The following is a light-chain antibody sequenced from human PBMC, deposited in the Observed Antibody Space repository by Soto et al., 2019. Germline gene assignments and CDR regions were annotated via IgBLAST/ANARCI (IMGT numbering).Light chain of an antibody. V-gene: IGKV3-11*01. CDR1: QSVSNY. J-gene: IGKJ2*01. CDR3: QQYGSSPPT. Sequence: ENVLTQSPATLSLSPGERATLSCRASQSVSNYVAWYQQKPGQAPRLLIYDASNRATGIPARFSGSGSGTDFTLTISSLEPEDFAVFYCQQYGSSPPTFGQGTKLEIK. CDR2: DAS.